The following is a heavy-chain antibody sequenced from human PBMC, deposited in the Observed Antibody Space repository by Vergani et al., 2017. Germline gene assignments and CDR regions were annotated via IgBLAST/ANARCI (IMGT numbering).Heavy chain of an antibody. D-gene: IGHD6-19*01. J-gene: IGHJ4*02. CDR1: GGSISSSSYY. Sequence: QLQLQESGPGLVKPSETLSLTCTVSGGSISSSSYYWGWIRQPPGKGLEWIGSIYPADSDTRYSPSFQGQVTISADKSINTAYLQWSSLKASDTAMYYCARLVAGVDYWGQGTLVTVSS. V-gene: IGHV4-39*07. CDR3: ARLVAGVDY. CDR2: IYPADSDT.